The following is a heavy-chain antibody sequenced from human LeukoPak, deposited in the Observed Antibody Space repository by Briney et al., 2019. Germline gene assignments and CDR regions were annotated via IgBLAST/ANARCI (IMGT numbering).Heavy chain of an antibody. J-gene: IGHJ6*03. CDR1: GGSVGSGDYY. CDR3: ARASSGSYSGPIYYYYYMDV. CDR2: IYHSGST. Sequence: SQTLSLTCTVSGGSVGSGDYYWSWIRQPPGKGLGWIGCIYHSGSTYYNPSLKSRVTISLDTPKNQFSLKLSSVTAADTAVYYCARASSGSYSGPIYYYYYMDVWGKGTTVTVSS. D-gene: IGHD1-26*01. V-gene: IGHV4-30-4*08.